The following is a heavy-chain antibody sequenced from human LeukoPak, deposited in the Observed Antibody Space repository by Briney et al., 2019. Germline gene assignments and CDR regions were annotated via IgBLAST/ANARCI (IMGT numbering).Heavy chain of an antibody. D-gene: IGHD6-19*01. Sequence: GGSLRLSCAASGLTFKNFAMSWVRQAPGKGLEWLAVSSGDEDSIHYADSVRGHFVISTDNSENTSYLHMNSLRAGDTAVYYCTIDLMTGFSSGWHFAYWGQGTLVTVSS. CDR2: SSGDEDSI. CDR3: TIDLMTGFSSGWHFAY. J-gene: IGHJ4*02. V-gene: IGHV3-23*01. CDR1: GLTFKNFA.